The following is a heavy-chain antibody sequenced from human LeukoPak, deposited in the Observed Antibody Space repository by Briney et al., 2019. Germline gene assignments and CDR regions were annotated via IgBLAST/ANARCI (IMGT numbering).Heavy chain of an antibody. CDR2: ISGSGGST. Sequence: GGSLRLSCAASGFTFSSYGMSWVRQAPGKGLEWVSAISGSGGSTYYADSVKGRFTISRDNAKNSLYLQMNSLRAEDTAVYYCARPSGSYGSTPLDYWGQGTLVTVSS. CDR3: ARPSGSYGSTPLDY. V-gene: IGHV3-23*01. CDR1: GFTFSSYG. D-gene: IGHD5-18*01. J-gene: IGHJ4*02.